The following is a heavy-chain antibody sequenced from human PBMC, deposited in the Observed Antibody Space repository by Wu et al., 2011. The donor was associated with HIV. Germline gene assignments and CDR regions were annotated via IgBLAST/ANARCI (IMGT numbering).Heavy chain of an antibody. CDR3: ATGGLYNYDSSGYLRGRKLRTRNWFDP. Sequence: EVQLVQSGAEVKKPGATVKISCKVSGYTLTDYYMHWVRQAPGKGLEWMGLIDPEDGETVYAEKFRGRVTVSADTSTDTAYVQLSSLRSEDTAVYYCATGGLYNYDSSGYLRGRKLRTRNWFDPGAGTLVTVSS. D-gene: IGHD3-22*01. J-gene: IGHJ5*01. V-gene: IGHV1-69-2*01. CDR1: GYTLTDYY. CDR2: IDPEDGET.